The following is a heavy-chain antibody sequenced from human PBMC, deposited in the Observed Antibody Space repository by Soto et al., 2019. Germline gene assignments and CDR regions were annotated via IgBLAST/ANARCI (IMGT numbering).Heavy chain of an antibody. CDR1: GYTLTEYY. Sequence: QVQLVQSGAEVKKPGASVKVSCKASGYTLTEYYMHWVRQAPGQGLEWMGWINPNTGGTKYAQKFQGRVTMTRDTSTSTAYMELSRLRFDDTAVYYCARGVDYDFWRGYYGYYGMDVWGQGTSVTVSS. CDR2: INPNTGGT. CDR3: ARGVDYDFWRGYYGYYGMDV. D-gene: IGHD3-3*01. V-gene: IGHV1-2*02. J-gene: IGHJ6*02.